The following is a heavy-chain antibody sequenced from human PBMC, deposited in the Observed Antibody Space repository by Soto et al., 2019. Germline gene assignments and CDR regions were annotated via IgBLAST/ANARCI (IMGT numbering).Heavy chain of an antibody. J-gene: IGHJ4*02. CDR3: ASRVDYYDSSGYYYYFDY. D-gene: IGHD3-22*01. Sequence: PGESLKISCKGSGYSFTSYWIGWVRQMPGKGLEWMGIIYPGDSDTRYSPSFQGQVTISADKSISTAYLQWSSLKASDTAMYYCASRVDYYDSSGYYYYFDYWGQGTLVTVS. CDR1: GYSFTSYW. V-gene: IGHV5-51*01. CDR2: IYPGDSDT.